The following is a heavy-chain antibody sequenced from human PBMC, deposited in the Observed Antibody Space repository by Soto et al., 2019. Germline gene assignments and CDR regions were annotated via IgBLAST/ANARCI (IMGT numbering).Heavy chain of an antibody. D-gene: IGHD3-10*01. Sequence: GGSLRLSCAASGFTFSSYAMSWVRQAPGKGLEWVSAISASGDSTYDADSVKGRFTISRDNSKNTLYLQMNSLRAEDTAIYYCEKSTMLRGVIQWLDSWGQGTLVTVSS. CDR2: ISASGDST. CDR1: GFTFSSYA. J-gene: IGHJ5*01. V-gene: IGHV3-23*01. CDR3: EKSTMLRGVIQWLDS.